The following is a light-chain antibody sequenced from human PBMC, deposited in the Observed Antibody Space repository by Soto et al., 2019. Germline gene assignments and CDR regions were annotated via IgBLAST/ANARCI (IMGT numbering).Light chain of an antibody. Sequence: QLVLTQTPSASGTPGQTVTISCSGSSSNIGSHVVNWYQQLPGTAPKLLIYTNNQRPSGVPDRFSGSKSGTSASLAISGLQAEDEADYYCSAWDDSLNGVLFGGGTKLTVL. CDR2: TNN. J-gene: IGLJ2*01. V-gene: IGLV1-44*01. CDR1: SSNIGSHV. CDR3: SAWDDSLNGVL.